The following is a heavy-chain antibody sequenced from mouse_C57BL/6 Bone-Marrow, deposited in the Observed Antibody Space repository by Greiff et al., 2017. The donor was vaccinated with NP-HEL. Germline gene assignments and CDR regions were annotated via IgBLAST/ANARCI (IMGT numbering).Heavy chain of an antibody. CDR3: ARNWDYYYGSSSFAY. CDR1: GFSLTSYG. Sequence: VMLVESGPGLVQPSQSLSITCTVSGFSLTSYGVHWVRQSPGKGLEWLGVIWSGGSTDYNAAFISRLSTRKDNSKSQVFFKMNSLQAYDTAIYYCARNWDYYYGSSSFAYWGQGTLVTVSA. D-gene: IGHD1-1*01. CDR2: IWSGGST. V-gene: IGHV2-2*01. J-gene: IGHJ3*01.